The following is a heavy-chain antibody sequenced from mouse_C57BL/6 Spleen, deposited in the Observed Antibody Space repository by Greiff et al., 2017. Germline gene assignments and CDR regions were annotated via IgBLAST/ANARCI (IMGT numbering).Heavy chain of an antibody. V-gene: IGHV1-82*01. J-gene: IGHJ4*01. CDR3: ASYDYAMDY. CDR1: GYAFSSSW. Sequence: QVQLQQSGPELVKPGASVKISCKASGYAFSSSWMNWVKQRPGKGLEWIGRIYPGDGDTNYNGKFKGKATLTADKSSSTAYMQLSSLTSEDSAVYFCASYDYAMDYWGQGTSVTVSS. CDR2: IYPGDGDT. D-gene: IGHD2-12*01.